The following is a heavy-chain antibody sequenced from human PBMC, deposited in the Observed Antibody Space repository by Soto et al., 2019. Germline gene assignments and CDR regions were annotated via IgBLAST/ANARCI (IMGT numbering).Heavy chain of an antibody. CDR2: INTDGSST. CDR1: GFTFSSYC. J-gene: IGHJ4*02. Sequence: EVQLVESGGDLVQPGGSLRLSCAASGFTFSSYCMNWVRQVPGKGLVWVSRINTDGSSTTYADSVKGRFTISRDNTKKTRYLKMNSLRAEDTAVYYCARVLASRFRGHELDFLGQGTLVTVSS. CDR3: ARVLASRFRGHELDF. D-gene: IGHD3-3*01. V-gene: IGHV3-74*01.